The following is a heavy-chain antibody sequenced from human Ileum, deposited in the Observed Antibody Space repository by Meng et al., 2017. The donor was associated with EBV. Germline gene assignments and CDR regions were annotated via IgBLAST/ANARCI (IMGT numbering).Heavy chain of an antibody. Sequence: QVSGPSVVGPSGSLSLTCPVSGDSFSGVYWWSWVRQSPEKGLEWIGEVYPSGTPYYNPSLKSRVTISLDKSRNQFSLNLIHVTAADAAVYYCARDAFQYASGIPAHWGQGTLVTVSS. CDR3: ARDAFQYASGIPAH. CDR2: VYPSGTP. CDR1: GDSFSGVYW. V-gene: IGHV4-4*02. D-gene: IGHD3-16*01. J-gene: IGHJ4*02.